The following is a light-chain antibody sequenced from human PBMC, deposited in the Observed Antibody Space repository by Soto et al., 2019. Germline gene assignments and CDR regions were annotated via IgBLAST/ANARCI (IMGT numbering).Light chain of an antibody. J-gene: IGKJ1*01. CDR1: QTISVS. CDR2: DAS. Sequence: IQMTQSPSTLSASVGDTVTITCRASQTISVSLAWYQQKPGKAPNLLIYDASTLQGGVPSRFSRSGSGTEFTLTVTNLQPEDFATYFCQQYDKYSTFGHGTKVDIK. CDR3: QQYDKYST. V-gene: IGKV1-5*01.